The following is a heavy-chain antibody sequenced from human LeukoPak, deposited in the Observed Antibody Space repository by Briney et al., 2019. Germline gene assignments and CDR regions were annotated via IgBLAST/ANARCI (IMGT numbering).Heavy chain of an antibody. Sequence: SETLSLTCAVYGGSFSGYYWSWIRQPPGNGLEWIGEINHSGSTNYNPSLKSRVTISVDTSKNQFSLKLSSVTAADTAVYYCARASGYDSSGYYCDYFDYWGQGTLVTVSS. D-gene: IGHD3-22*01. J-gene: IGHJ4*02. CDR3: ARASGYDSSGYYCDYFDY. V-gene: IGHV4-34*01. CDR2: INHSGST. CDR1: GGSFSGYY.